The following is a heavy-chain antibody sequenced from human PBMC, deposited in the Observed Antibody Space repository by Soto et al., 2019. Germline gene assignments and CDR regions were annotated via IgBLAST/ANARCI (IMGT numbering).Heavy chain of an antibody. CDR2: ISAYNGNT. Sequence: QVQLVQSGAEVKKPGASVKVSCKASGYTFTSYGISWVRQAPGQGLEWLGWISAYNGNTNNAQKLQGRVTMTTDTSTSTAYMELRSLRYDDTAVYYCARTRIVVVPAAIDYWGQGTLVTVSS. CDR3: ARTRIVVVPAAIDY. V-gene: IGHV1-18*01. J-gene: IGHJ4*02. D-gene: IGHD2-2*01. CDR1: GYTFTSYG.